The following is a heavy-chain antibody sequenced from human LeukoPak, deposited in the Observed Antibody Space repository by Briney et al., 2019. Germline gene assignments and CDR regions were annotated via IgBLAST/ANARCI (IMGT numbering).Heavy chain of an antibody. J-gene: IGHJ4*02. CDR1: GVSFSGYY. CDR2: INNSGST. V-gene: IGHV4-34*01. CDR3: ARFDYGDYWYYFDY. D-gene: IGHD4-17*01. Sequence: KPSETLSLTCAVYGVSFSGYYWSWLRKPPGKGLEWIGEINNSGSTNYNPSHKSRATISVDTSKNQFSLKLGSVAAADTAVYYWARFDYGDYWYYFDYWGQGTLVTVSS.